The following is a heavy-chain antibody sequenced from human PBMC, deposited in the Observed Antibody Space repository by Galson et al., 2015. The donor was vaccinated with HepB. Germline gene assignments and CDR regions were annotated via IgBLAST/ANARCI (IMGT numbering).Heavy chain of an antibody. CDR1: GVTLSNYG. CDR3: ARSSNPWKYLDY. V-gene: IGHV3-23*01. D-gene: IGHD3-10*01. J-gene: IGHJ4*02. CDR2: ISDSGDST. Sequence: SLRLSCAGSGVTLSNYGMSWVRQAPGKGLDWVAVISDSGDSTHYADSVKGRFIISRDNSRNTLYLQMNSLRAEDTAVYYCARSSNPWKYLDYWGQGTLVTVSS.